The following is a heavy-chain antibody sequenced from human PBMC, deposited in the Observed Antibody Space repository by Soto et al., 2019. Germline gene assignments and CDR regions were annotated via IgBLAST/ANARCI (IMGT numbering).Heavy chain of an antibody. CDR3: ARAFWAYDSSGYAAFDI. CDR2: IIPIFGTA. Sequence: EASVKASCKASGGTFSSYAISWVRPAPGQGLEWMGGIIPIFGTANYAQKFQGRVTITADESTSTAYMELSSLRSEDTAVYYCARAFWAYDSSGYAAFDIWGQGTMVT. V-gene: IGHV1-69*13. D-gene: IGHD3-22*01. J-gene: IGHJ3*02. CDR1: GGTFSSYA.